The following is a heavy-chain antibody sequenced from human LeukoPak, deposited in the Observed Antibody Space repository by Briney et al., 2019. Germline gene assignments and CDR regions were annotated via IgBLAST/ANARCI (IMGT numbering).Heavy chain of an antibody. V-gene: IGHV4-34*01. Sequence: SETLSLTCAVYGTSFSGYYRSWIRQPPGKGLEWIGEINYSGSTNYNPSLKSRVTISVDTSKNQFSLKLSSVTAADTAVYYCARQSRKRIGESSFAGLYYSDYWGQGTLVTVSS. CDR1: GTSFSGYY. CDR2: INYSGST. J-gene: IGHJ4*02. CDR3: ARQSRKRIGESSFAGLYYSDY. D-gene: IGHD3-10*01.